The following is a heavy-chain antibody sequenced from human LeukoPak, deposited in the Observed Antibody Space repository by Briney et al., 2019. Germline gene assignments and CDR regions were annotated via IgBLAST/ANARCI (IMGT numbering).Heavy chain of an antibody. CDR3: LTRSLVAVTGIYYMDV. J-gene: IGHJ6*03. D-gene: IGHD6-19*01. Sequence: GGSLRLSCAASGFTIMNSAMNWVRQAPGKGLEWVSAINGTSINTDYADSVKGRFTISRDYSKNTLYLQMNSLRAEDTAVYYCLTRSLVAVTGIYYMDVWGKGTTVTVSS. V-gene: IGHV3-23*01. CDR1: GFTIMNSA. CDR2: INGTSINT.